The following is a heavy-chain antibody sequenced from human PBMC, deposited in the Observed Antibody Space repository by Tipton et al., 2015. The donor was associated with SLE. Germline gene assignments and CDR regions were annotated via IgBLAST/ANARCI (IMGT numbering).Heavy chain of an antibody. D-gene: IGHD5-24*01. V-gene: IGHV4-39*07. J-gene: IGHJ6*03. Sequence: LRLSCHVAGGPIRNSPYYWAWIRQPRGKRLEWIGSVFDTGYTAYNPSLEGRMSISVDTSNNEFSLKLSSVTAADTAVYYCARLEVQEMGYYYYYMDVWSKGTTVTVSS. CDR2: VFDTGYT. CDR1: GGPIRNSPYY. CDR3: ARLEVQEMGYYYYYMDV.